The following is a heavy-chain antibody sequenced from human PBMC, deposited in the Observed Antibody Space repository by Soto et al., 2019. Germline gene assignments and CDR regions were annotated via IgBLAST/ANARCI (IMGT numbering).Heavy chain of an antibody. J-gene: IGHJ4*02. CDR2: LNGGVDGT. CDR3: AREVKGVTSFDY. D-gene: IGHD3-10*01. CDR1: GFTALSYA. V-gene: IGHV1-3*01. Sequence: QVRLIQSGPEMMQPGASVRVSCTASGFTALSYAFHWVRQAPGQGPEWLGWLNGGVDGTSYSQRLXGXFTISRDTSTNTVYLEFKSLTSEDTAVYYCAREVKGVTSFDYWGQGTLVTVSS.